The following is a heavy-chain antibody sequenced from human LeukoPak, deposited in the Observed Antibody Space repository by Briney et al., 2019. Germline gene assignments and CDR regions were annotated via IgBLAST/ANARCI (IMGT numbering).Heavy chain of an antibody. CDR3: ARDYYYDSSGYTYYFDY. V-gene: IGHV3-23*01. D-gene: IGHD3-22*01. J-gene: IGHJ4*02. CDR1: GFTFSTYA. CDR2: ITGGTGST. Sequence: GGSLRLSCAASGFTFSTYAMTWVRQPPGKGLEGVSSITGGTGSTYYADSVKGRFTISRDNSKNTLYLQMNSLRAEDTAVYYCARDYYYDSSGYTYYFDYWGQGTLVTVSS.